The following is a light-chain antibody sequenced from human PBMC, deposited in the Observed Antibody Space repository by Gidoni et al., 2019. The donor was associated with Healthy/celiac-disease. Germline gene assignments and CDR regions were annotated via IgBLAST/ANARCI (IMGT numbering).Light chain of an antibody. J-gene: IGKJ2*01. CDR3: QQYNNWPPDYT. CDR1: RSVSSN. CDR2: GAS. Sequence: IVMTQSPATLSVSPGERATLSCRAGRSVSSNLAWYQQKPGQAPRLLIYGASTRATGIPARFSGSGSGTEFTLTISSLQSEDFAVYYCQQYNNWPPDYTFGQGTKLEIK. V-gene: IGKV3-15*01.